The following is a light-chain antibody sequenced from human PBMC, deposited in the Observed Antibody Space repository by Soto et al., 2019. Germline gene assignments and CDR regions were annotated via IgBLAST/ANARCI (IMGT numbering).Light chain of an antibody. CDR1: SSDVGSYNL. V-gene: IGLV2-23*01. CDR3: CSYAGSTTFYV. J-gene: IGLJ1*01. Sequence: QSALAQPAPVSGSPGQSITISCTGTSSDVGSYNLVSWYQHHPGKAPKLMIYEGSKRPSGVSNRFSGSKSGNTASLTISGLQAEDEADYYCCSYAGSTTFYVFGTGTKVT. CDR2: EGS.